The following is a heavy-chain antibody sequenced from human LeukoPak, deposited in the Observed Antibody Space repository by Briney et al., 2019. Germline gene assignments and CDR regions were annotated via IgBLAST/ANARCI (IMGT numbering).Heavy chain of an antibody. V-gene: IGHV4-30-2*01. D-gene: IGHD6-13*01. J-gene: IGHJ4*02. Sequence: RSSETLSLTCTVSGGSISSGGYYWSWIRQPPGKGLEWIGYIYHSGSTYYNPSLKSRVTISVDRSKNQFSLKLSSVTAADTAVYYCARDLGYSSPLPDYWGQGTLATVSS. CDR3: ARDLGYSSPLPDY. CDR2: IYHSGST. CDR1: GGSISSGGYY.